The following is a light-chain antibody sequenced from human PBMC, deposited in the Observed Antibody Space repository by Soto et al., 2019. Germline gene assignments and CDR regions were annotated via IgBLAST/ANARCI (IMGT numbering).Light chain of an antibody. V-gene: IGKV1-39*01. J-gene: IGKJ1*01. CDR3: QQSYSSPPT. CDR2: AAS. Sequence: DIQMTQSPSSLSASVEDRVIITCRASQSISNHLNWYQQKPGKAPKLLIFAASSLQSGVPSRFSGSRSGPDCALTISSLQPEDFATYYCQQSYSSPPTFVQGTKVDIK. CDR1: QSISNH.